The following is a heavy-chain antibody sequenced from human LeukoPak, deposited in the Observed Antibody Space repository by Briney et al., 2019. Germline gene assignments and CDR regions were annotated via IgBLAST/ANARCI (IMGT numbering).Heavy chain of an antibody. CDR3: ARASYNSDWYFDQ. D-gene: IGHD6-19*01. Sequence: GGSLRLSCAVSGFTLRSDEMNWVGQAPGKGVEWMSFIITRCSIISYADSVQRRFTISRDNARNSLFLQMGSLKVEDTAVYYCARASYNSDWYFDQWGQGTLVTVSS. J-gene: IGHJ4*02. CDR2: IITRCSII. V-gene: IGHV3-48*03. CDR1: GFTLRSDE.